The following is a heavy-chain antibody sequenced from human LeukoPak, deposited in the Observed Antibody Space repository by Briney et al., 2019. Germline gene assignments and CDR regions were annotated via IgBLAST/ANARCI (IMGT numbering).Heavy chain of an antibody. V-gene: IGHV3-23*01. CDR1: GFTFSSYA. CDR2: ISGSGGST. D-gene: IGHD6-19*01. Sequence: GGSLRLSCAASGFTFSSYAMSWVRQAPGKGLEWVSAISGSGGSTYYADSVKGRFTISRDNSKNTLYLQMNSLRAEDTAVYYCAKRDGYSSGWDEDAFDIWGQGTMVTVSS. J-gene: IGHJ3*02. CDR3: AKRDGYSSGWDEDAFDI.